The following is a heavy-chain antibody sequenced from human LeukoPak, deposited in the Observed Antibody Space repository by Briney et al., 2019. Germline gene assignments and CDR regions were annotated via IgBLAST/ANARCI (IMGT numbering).Heavy chain of an antibody. Sequence: SETLSLTCTVSGGSISSYYWSWIRQPPGKGLEWIGYIYYSGSTNYNPSLKSRVTMSVDTSKNQFSLKLSSVTAADTAVYYCARGPLEWFHEFDPWGQGTLVTVSS. V-gene: IGHV4-59*12. J-gene: IGHJ5*02. CDR2: IYYSGST. D-gene: IGHD3-3*01. CDR1: GGSISSYY. CDR3: ARGPLEWFHEFDP.